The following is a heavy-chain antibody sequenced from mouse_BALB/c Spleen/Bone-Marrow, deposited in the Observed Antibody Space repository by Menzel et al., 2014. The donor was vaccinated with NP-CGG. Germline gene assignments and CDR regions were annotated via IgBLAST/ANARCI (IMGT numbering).Heavy chain of an antibody. Sequence: VQLQQSGAELMKPGASVKISCKATGYTFSSYWIEWVKRRPGHGLEWIGEILPGSGITNYNEKFKGKATFTADTSSNTAYMQLSSLTSEDSAVYYCTRGGSYYRYLDYWGQGTTLTVSS. CDR2: ILPGSGIT. D-gene: IGHD2-14*01. CDR3: TRGGSYYRYLDY. CDR1: GYTFSSYW. V-gene: IGHV1-9*01. J-gene: IGHJ2*01.